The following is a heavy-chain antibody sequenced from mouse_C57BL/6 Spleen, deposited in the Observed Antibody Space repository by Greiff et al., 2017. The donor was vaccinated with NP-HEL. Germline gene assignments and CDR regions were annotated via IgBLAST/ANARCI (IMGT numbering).Heavy chain of an antibody. V-gene: IGHV1-52*01. CDR3: AREASYYGSSLCAY. D-gene: IGHD1-1*01. CDR2: IDPSDSET. Sequence: QVQLQQPGAELVRPGSSVKLSCKASGYTFTSYWMHWVKQRPIQGLEWIGNIDPSDSETNYNQKFKDKATLTVDNSSSTAYMQLSSLTSEVFAVYYCAREASYYGSSLCAYWGQGTLVTVSA. J-gene: IGHJ3*01. CDR1: GYTFTSYW.